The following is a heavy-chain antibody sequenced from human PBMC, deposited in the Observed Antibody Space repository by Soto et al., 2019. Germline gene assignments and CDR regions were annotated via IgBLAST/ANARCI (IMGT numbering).Heavy chain of an antibody. J-gene: IGHJ4*02. CDR1: SGSFSGYY. D-gene: IGHD3-3*01. CDR2: ITHGGST. Sequence: SETLSLTCAVYSGSFSGYYYSWIRQSPGKGLEWIGEITHGGSTTYSPSLKSRVTMSLDTSKNQFSLNMTSMTAADTAVYYCARGRLFLTTSGLAITYFDYWGQGTLVTV. V-gene: IGHV4-34*01. CDR3: ARGRLFLTTSGLAITYFDY.